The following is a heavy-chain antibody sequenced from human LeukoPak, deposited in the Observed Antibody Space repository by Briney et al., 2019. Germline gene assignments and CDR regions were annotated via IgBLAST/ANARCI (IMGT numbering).Heavy chain of an antibody. Sequence: SETLSLTCTVSGGSISSSSYYWSWIRQPAGKGLEWIGRIYTSGSTNYNPSLKSRVTISVDTSKNQFSLKLSSVTAADTAVYYCARDGAGTTPHRYYYYYMDVWGKGTTVTVSS. V-gene: IGHV4-61*02. J-gene: IGHJ6*03. D-gene: IGHD1-7*01. CDR1: GGSISSSSYY. CDR2: IYTSGST. CDR3: ARDGAGTTPHRYYYYYMDV.